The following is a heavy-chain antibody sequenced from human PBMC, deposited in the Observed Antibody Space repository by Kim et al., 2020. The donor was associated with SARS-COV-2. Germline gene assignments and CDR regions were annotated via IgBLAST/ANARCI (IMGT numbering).Heavy chain of an antibody. D-gene: IGHD6-19*01. Sequence: GGSLRLSCAASGFTFDDYAMHWVRQAPGKGLEWVSGISWNSGSIGYADSVKGRFTISRDNAKNSLYLQMNSLRAEDTALYYCAKDMEQWAGVDYWGQGTLVTVSS. V-gene: IGHV3-9*01. CDR2: ISWNSGSI. CDR1: GFTFDDYA. J-gene: IGHJ4*02. CDR3: AKDMEQWAGVDY.